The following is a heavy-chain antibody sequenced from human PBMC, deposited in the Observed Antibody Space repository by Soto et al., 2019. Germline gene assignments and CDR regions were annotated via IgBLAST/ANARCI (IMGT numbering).Heavy chain of an antibody. V-gene: IGHV4-59*08. D-gene: IGHD3-22*01. J-gene: IGHJ4*02. CDR2: IYYAGTT. CDR3: TILGGSYQALDS. Sequence: SETLSLTCSISGGSLSGYYWTWTRQPPGKGLEWIGYIYYAGTTTYNPSLKNRVTISLDTPKNHFSLKMDSVTAADTAAYYCTILGGSYQALDSWGQGVLVTLFS. CDR1: GGSLSGYY.